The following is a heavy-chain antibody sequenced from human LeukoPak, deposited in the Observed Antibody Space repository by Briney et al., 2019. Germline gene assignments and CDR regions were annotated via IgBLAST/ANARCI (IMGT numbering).Heavy chain of an antibody. J-gene: IGHJ4*02. CDR2: IYSSGST. CDR3: ARDERTYSSGSYYFDY. Sequence: KTSETLSLTCTVSGGSISSYYWSWIRQPAGQGLEWIGRIYSSGSTNYNPSLKSRVTMSVATSKNQFSLKLKSVTAADTAVYYCARDERTYSSGSYYFDYWGQGTLVTVSS. CDR1: GGSISSYY. D-gene: IGHD6-19*01. V-gene: IGHV4-4*07.